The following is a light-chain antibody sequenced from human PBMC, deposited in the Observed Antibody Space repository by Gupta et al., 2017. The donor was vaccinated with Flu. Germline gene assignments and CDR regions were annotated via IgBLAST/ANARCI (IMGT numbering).Light chain of an antibody. J-gene: IGKJ1*01. CDR1: QNVFESANNKNY. CDR3: QQDYSPPRT. Sequence: DIVMTQSPDSLAVSLGERATINCKSSQNVFESANNKNYLGWYQQKAGQPPKLLIYWASTRESGVPDRFSGSGSGTDFTLTISSLQAEDVAVYYCQQDYSPPRTFGQGTRVEIK. V-gene: IGKV4-1*01. CDR2: WAS.